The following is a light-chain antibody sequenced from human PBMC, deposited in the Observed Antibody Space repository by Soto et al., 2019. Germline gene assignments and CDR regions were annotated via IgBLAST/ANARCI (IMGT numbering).Light chain of an antibody. V-gene: IGKV3-11*01. Sequence: EIVLIQSPGTLSLSPGERATLSCRASQSVGIYLAWYQQQPGQAPRLLINDASRRASGIPARFSGSGSGTDFTLSISSLEAEDFAVYYCKQRSNWPPTFGQGTRLEI. CDR1: QSVGIY. J-gene: IGKJ5*01. CDR3: KQRSNWPPT. CDR2: DAS.